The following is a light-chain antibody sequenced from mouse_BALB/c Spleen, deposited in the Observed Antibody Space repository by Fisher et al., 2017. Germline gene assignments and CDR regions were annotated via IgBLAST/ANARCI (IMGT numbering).Light chain of an antibody. CDR1: SSVSY. J-gene: IGKJ1*01. Sequence: DIVLTQTPAIMSASPGEKVTMTCSASSSVSYMNWYQQKPGQPPKLLIYAASNQGSGVPARFSGSGSGTDFSLNIHPMEEDDTAMYFCQQSKEVPPTFGGGTKLEIK. CDR3: QQSKEVPPT. CDR2: AAS. V-gene: IGKV3-2*01.